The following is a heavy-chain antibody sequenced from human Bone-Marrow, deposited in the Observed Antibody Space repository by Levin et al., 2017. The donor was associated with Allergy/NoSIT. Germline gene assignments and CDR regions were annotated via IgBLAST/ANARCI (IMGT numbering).Heavy chain of an antibody. J-gene: IGHJ4*02. Sequence: LSLTCAASGFTFSDSYMNWIRPAPGKGLEWISYISNSGSTRYYADSVKGRFTISRDNAKDSLYLEMNSLRADDTAFYYCARDEAYGDNSLDSWGQGTLVTVSS. CDR1: GFTFSDSY. D-gene: IGHD4-23*01. V-gene: IGHV3-11*01. CDR2: ISNSGSTR. CDR3: ARDEAYGDNSLDS.